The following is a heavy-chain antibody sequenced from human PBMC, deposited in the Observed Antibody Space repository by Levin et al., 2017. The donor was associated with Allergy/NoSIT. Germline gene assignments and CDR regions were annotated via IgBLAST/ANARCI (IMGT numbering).Heavy chain of an antibody. V-gene: IGHV3-15*01. CDR2: IKSKTDGGTT. D-gene: IGHD6-13*01. J-gene: IGHJ4*02. Sequence: PGGSLRLSCAASGITFSNAWMSWARQAPGKGLEWVGRIKSKTDGGTTEYAAPVKGRFTISRDDSKNTLYLQLNSLNTEDTAVYFCTTYSSSWYYFDYWGQGTLVTVSS. CDR1: GITFSNAW. CDR3: TTYSSSWYYFDY.